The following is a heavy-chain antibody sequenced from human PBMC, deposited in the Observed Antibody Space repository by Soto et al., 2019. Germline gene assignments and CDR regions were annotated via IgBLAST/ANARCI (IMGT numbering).Heavy chain of an antibody. CDR1: GGSISSGGYY. V-gene: IGHV4-31*03. J-gene: IGHJ4*02. CDR3: ARTQLYGAPTGYFDY. CDR2: IYYSGST. Sequence: SETLSLTCTVSGGSISSGGYYLSWIRQHPGKGLEWIGYIYYSGSTYYNPSLKSRVTISVDTSKNQFSLKLSSVTAADTAVYYCARTQLYGAPTGYFDYWGQGTLVTVSS. D-gene: IGHD2-2*01.